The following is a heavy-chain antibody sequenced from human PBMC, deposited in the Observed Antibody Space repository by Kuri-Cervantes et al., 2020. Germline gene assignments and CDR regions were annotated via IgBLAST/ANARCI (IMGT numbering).Heavy chain of an antibody. V-gene: IGHV5-51*01. CDR3: ARQRYFDY. CDR2: IYPGDSDT. Sequence: KVSCKGSGYSFTSYWIGWVRQVPGKGLEWMGIIYPGDSDTRYSPSFQGHVTISADKSISTTFLQWNSLKASDTAMYYCARQRYFDYWGQGTLVTVSS. CDR1: GYSFTSYW. J-gene: IGHJ4*02.